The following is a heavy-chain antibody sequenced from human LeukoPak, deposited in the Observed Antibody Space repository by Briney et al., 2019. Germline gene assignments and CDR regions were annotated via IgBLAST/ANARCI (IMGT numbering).Heavy chain of an antibody. CDR2: ISGSGGST. J-gene: IGHJ4*02. D-gene: IGHD3-10*01. CDR3: ARDPQLLWFGEYFGHFDY. CDR1: GFTFSRYW. V-gene: IGHV3-23*01. Sequence: GGSLRLSCVGSGFTFSRYWLNWVRQAPGKGLEWVSAISGSGGSTYYADSVKGRFTISRDNSKNTLYLQMNSLRVEDTAVYYCARDPQLLWFGEYFGHFDYWGQGTLVTVSS.